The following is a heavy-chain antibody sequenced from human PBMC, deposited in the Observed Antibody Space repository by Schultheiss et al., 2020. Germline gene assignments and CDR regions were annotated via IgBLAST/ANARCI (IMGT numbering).Heavy chain of an antibody. J-gene: IGHJ4*02. CDR3: ARLYYYGSGPSEDY. Sequence: GSLRLSCAASGFTFSSYAMHWVRQAPGKGLEWIGELSHTGLTNYNPSLKSRVAISLDKSKNQFYLKLTSVTAADTAVYYCARLYYYGSGPSEDYWGQGTLVTGYS. D-gene: IGHD3-10*01. V-gene: IGHV4-4*02. CDR1: GFTFSSYA. CDR2: LSHTGLT.